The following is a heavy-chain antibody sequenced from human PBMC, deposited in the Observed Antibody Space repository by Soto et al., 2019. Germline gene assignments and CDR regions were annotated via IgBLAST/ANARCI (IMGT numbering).Heavy chain of an antibody. CDR3: ARTSPEWSWFDP. J-gene: IGHJ5*02. D-gene: IGHD3-3*01. V-gene: IGHV4-59*08. CDR2: IYYSGST. CDR1: GGSISSYY. Sequence: SETLSLTCTVSGGSISSYYWSWIRQPPGKGLEWIGYIYYSGSTNYNPSLKSRVTISVDTSKNQFSLKLSSVTAADTAVYYCARTSPEWSWFDPWGQGTLVTVSS.